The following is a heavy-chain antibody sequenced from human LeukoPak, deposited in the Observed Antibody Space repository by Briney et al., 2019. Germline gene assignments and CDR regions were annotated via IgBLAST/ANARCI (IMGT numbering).Heavy chain of an antibody. CDR1: GFTFSSYA. CDR2: ISYDGNNK. Sequence: GGSLRLSCAASGFTFSSYAMHWVRQAPGKGLEWGSIISYDGNNKDHADSEKGRFTISRDDSKTTVYLQVNSLRVEETAVYYCARGGTGLYLDVWGKGTTVTVSS. V-gene: IGHV3-30-3*01. D-gene: IGHD1/OR15-1a*01. J-gene: IGHJ6*03. CDR3: ARGGTGLYLDV.